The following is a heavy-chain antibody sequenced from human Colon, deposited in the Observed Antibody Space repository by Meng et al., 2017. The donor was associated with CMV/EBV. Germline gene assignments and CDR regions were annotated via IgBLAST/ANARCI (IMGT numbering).Heavy chain of an antibody. CDR3: VRESWYFDF. Sequence: QGQLVKSGTEVKKPGASVKVSCKTSGYIFTANHLHWVRQAPGQGLEWMGWIYPQDGGTYFAQKFQDRVTLTRDTSITTAYMELSGLTSDDTAIYYCVRESWYFDFWGEGTLVTVSS. CDR1: GYIFTANH. CDR2: IYPQDGGT. D-gene: IGHD6-13*01. J-gene: IGHJ4*02. V-gene: IGHV1-2*02.